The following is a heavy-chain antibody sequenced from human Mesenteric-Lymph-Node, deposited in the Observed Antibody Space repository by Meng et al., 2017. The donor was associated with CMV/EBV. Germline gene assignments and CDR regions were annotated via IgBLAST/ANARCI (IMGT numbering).Heavy chain of an antibody. CDR1: GFTFSSSW. Sequence: GESLKISCAASGFTFSSSWMHWVCQAPEKGLEWVADIKCDGSEKYYVDSVKGRFTISRDNAKNSLYLQMNSLRPEDTAVYYCARSQNQLPNAFDIWGQRTMVTVSS. CDR3: ARSQNQLPNAFDI. D-gene: IGHD1-1*01. CDR2: IKCDGSEK. V-gene: IGHV3-52*01. J-gene: IGHJ3*02.